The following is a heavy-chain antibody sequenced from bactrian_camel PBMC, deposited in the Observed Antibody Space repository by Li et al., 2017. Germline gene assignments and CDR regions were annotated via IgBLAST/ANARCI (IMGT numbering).Heavy chain of an antibody. J-gene: IGHJ4*01. D-gene: IGHD6*01. CDR3: VRDRSTQVAGPSG. CDR2: VNSDGGTT. CDR1: GFTFSSYA. Sequence: VQLVESGGASVQPGGSLRLSCAASGFTFSSYAMSWVRQGPGKGLEWVATVNSDGGTTYYPDSVKGRFTISRNNAKNTVYLQMNSLKPEDTAVYYCVRDRSTQVAGPSGWGQGTQVTVS. V-gene: IGHV3S40*01.